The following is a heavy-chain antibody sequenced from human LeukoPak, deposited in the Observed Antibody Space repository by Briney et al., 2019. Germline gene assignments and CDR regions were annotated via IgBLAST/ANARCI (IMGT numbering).Heavy chain of an antibody. Sequence: SQTLSLTCAISGDSVSSNSAAWNWIRQSPSRGLEWLGRTYYRSKWYNDYAVSVKSRITINPDTSKNQFSLQLNSVTPEDTAVYYCARDEYYYDSSGYYRYYYYGMDVWGQGTTVTVSS. CDR1: GDSVSSNSAA. V-gene: IGHV6-1*01. D-gene: IGHD3-22*01. CDR2: TYYRSKWYN. J-gene: IGHJ6*02. CDR3: ARDEYYYDSSGYYRYYYYGMDV.